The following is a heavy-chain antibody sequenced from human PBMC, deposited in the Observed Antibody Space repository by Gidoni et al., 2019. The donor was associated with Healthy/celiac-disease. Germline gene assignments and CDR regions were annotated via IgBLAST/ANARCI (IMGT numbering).Heavy chain of an antibody. CDR1: GFTFDDYA. V-gene: IGHV3-9*01. CDR3: TATVSAQRSFDY. Sequence: EVQLVESGGGLVQPGRSLRLSCAAPGFTFDDYAMHWVRQAPGKGLEWVSGISWNSGSIGYADSVKGRFTISRDNAKNSLYLQMNSLRAEDTALYYCTATVSAQRSFDYWGQGTLVTVSS. J-gene: IGHJ4*02. D-gene: IGHD4-17*01. CDR2: ISWNSGSI.